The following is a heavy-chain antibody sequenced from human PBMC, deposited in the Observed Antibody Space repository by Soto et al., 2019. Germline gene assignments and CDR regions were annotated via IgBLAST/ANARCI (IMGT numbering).Heavy chain of an antibody. J-gene: IGHJ3*01. V-gene: IGHV1-2*02. CDR1: GYTFTGDY. CDR2: IKPNGGGT. Sequence: QVQLVQSGAEVKKPGASVKVSCEASGYTFTGDYIYWVRQAPGQGLEWMVWIKPNGGGTHYAQTCQCSVNMTRATSISTSYMELSRLRSADTALYYCARDDAFCVWAQGTMLTVSS. CDR3: ARDDAFCV.